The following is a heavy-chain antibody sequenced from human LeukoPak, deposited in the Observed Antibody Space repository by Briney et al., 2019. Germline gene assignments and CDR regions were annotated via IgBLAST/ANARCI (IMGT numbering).Heavy chain of an antibody. J-gene: IGHJ4*02. Sequence: NPGGSLRLSCAASGFTFSSYSMNWVRQAPGKGLEWVSSISSSSSYIYYADSVKGRFTISRDNAKNSLYLQMNSLRAEDTAVYYCARDGDMTTVPYFDYWGQGTLVTVSS. V-gene: IGHV3-21*01. D-gene: IGHD4-17*01. CDR3: ARDGDMTTVPYFDY. CDR1: GFTFSSYS. CDR2: ISSSSSYI.